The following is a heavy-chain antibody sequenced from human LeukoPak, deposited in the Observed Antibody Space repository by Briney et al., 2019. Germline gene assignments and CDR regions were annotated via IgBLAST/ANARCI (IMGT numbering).Heavy chain of an antibody. D-gene: IGHD2-2*01. V-gene: IGHV4-59*01. J-gene: IGHJ4*02. CDR1: GGSISSYY. Sequence: SETLSLTCTVSGGSISSYYWSWIRQPPGKGLEWIGYIYYSGSTNYNPSLKSRVTISVDTSKNQFSLKLSSVTAADTAVYYCARLSDYWGQGTLVTVSS. CDR3: ARLSDY. CDR2: IYYSGST.